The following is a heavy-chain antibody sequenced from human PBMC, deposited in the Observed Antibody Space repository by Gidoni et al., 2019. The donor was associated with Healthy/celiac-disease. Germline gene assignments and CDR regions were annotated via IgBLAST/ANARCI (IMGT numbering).Heavy chain of an antibody. D-gene: IGHD2-2*01. J-gene: IGHJ1*01. CDR3: ARVPAAMLKYFQH. CDR2: IYYSGST. CDR1: GGSISSGDYY. V-gene: IGHV4-30-4*01. Sequence: QVQLPESGPGLVKPSQTLSLTCTVSGGSISSGDYYWSWIRQPPGKGLEWIGYIYYSGSTYYNPSLKSRVTISVDTSKNQFSLKLSSVTAADTAVYYCARVPAAMLKYFQHWGQGTLVTVSS.